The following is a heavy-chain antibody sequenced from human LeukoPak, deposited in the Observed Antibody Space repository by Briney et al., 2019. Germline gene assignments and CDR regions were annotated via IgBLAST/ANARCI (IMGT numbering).Heavy chain of an antibody. Sequence: RGESLKISCKGSGYSFTSYWIGWVRQMPGKGLEWMGIIYPGDSDTRYSPSFQGQVTISADKSISTAYLQWSSLKASDTAMYYCARRSPGDYAPSGAFDIWGQGTMVTVSS. D-gene: IGHD4-17*01. CDR2: IYPGDSDT. V-gene: IGHV5-51*01. CDR1: GYSFTSYW. CDR3: ARRSPGDYAPSGAFDI. J-gene: IGHJ3*02.